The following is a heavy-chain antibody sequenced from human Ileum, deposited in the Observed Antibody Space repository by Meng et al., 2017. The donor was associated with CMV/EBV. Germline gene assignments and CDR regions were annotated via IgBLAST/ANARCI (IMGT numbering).Heavy chain of an antibody. CDR3: ARDAVPAAPNWFDL. D-gene: IGHD2-2*01. Sequence: GESLKISCAASGFTFSDYAMNWVRQAPGKGLEWVSGILGNSDNTYYADSVKGRFTISRDNAENSLYLQMNSLTAEDTGVYFCARDAVPAAPNWFDLWGRGTLVTVSS. J-gene: IGHJ5*02. CDR2: ILGNSDNT. CDR1: GFTFSDYA. V-gene: IGHV3-23*01.